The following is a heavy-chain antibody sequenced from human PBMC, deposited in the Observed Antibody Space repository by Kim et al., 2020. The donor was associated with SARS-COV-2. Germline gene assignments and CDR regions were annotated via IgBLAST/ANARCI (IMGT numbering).Heavy chain of an antibody. CDR2: VYYSGST. D-gene: IGHD4-17*01. CDR3: ARHPNDYDEYYYFYYM. CDR1: GGSISSSSYY. J-gene: IGHJ6*03. V-gene: IGHV4-39*01. Sequence: SETLSLTCTVSGGSISSSSYYWGWIRQPPGKGLQWIGNVYYSGSTYYNLSLKSRVTISVDTSKNQFSLKLTSVTAADTALYYCARHPNDYDEYYYFYYM.